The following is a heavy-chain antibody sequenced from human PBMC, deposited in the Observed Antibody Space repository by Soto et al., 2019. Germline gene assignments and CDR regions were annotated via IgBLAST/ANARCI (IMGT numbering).Heavy chain of an antibody. CDR1: GGTSRSLS. Sequence: QVQLVQSGAEVKKPGSSVKVSCKASGGTSRSLSITWVRQAPGQGLEWMGGITPLFGIPNYPQKFQGRLTITADKATGTAYLELSSLRSEDTAVYYCARDTHSAGGSFDTWGRGTLVTVSS. J-gene: IGHJ5*02. V-gene: IGHV1-69*17. CDR2: ITPLFGIP. CDR3: ARDTHSAGGSFDT. D-gene: IGHD5-12*01.